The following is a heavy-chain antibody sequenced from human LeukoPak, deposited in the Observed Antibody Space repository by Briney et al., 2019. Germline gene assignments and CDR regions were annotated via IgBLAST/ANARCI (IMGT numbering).Heavy chain of an antibody. V-gene: IGHV3-30*02. CDR3: AKDLIRRSFGVVPTIDY. CDR2: IRYDGSNK. CDR1: GFTFSSYG. Sequence: GGSLRLSCAASGFTFSSYGMHWVRQAPGKGLEWVAFIRYDGSNKYYADSVKGRFTISRDNSKNTLYPQMNSLRAEDTAVYYCAKDLIRRSFGVVPTIDYWGQGTLVTVSS. J-gene: IGHJ4*02. D-gene: IGHD3-3*01.